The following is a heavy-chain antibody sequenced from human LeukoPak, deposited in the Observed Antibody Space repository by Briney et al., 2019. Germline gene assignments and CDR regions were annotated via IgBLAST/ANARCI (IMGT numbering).Heavy chain of an antibody. CDR2: ICGSGGCT. Sequence: PGGSLRLSCAASGFTFSTYAMSWVRRAPGRGLEWVSGICGSGGCTYYAGSVKGRFTISRDNSKNTLYLQMNSLRVEDTAVYYCASTPFYDYVWGSYRYRGLFDNWGQGTLVSVSS. V-gene: IGHV3-23*01. CDR1: GFTFSTYA. CDR3: ASTPFYDYVWGSYRYRGLFDN. J-gene: IGHJ4*02. D-gene: IGHD3-16*02.